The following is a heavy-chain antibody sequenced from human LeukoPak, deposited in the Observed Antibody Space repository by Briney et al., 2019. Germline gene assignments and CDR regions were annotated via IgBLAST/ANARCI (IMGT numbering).Heavy chain of an antibody. CDR2: INHSGST. J-gene: IGHJ4*02. Sequence: SESLSLTCAVYGGSFSGYYWSWIRQPPGKGLEWIGEINHSGSTNYNPSLKSRVTISVDTSKNQFSLKLSSVTAADTAVYYCARADSSSWSSFDYWGQGTLVTVSS. V-gene: IGHV4-34*01. D-gene: IGHD6-13*01. CDR1: GGSFSGYY. CDR3: ARADSSSWSSFDY.